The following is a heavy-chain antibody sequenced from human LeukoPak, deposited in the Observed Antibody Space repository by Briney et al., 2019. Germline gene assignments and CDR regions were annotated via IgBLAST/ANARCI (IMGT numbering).Heavy chain of an antibody. D-gene: IGHD3-3*01. CDR1: GGTFSSYA. Sequence: GASVKVSCKASGGTFSSYAISWVRQAPGQGLEWMGRIIPILGIANYAQKFQGRVTITADKSTSTAYMELSSLRSEDTAVYYCAPDRLRSGPSYDFWSGYQPNWFDPWGQGTLVTVSS. V-gene: IGHV1-69*04. J-gene: IGHJ5*02. CDR2: IIPILGIA. CDR3: APDRLRSGPSYDFWSGYQPNWFDP.